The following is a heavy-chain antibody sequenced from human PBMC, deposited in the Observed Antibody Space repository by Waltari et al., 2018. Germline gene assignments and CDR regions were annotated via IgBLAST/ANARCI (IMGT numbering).Heavy chain of an antibody. CDR1: GYTFTGYY. V-gene: IGHV1-3*01. J-gene: IGHJ6*02. Sequence: QVQLVQSGAEVKKPGASVKVSCKASGYTFTGYYMHWVRQAPGQGPEWMGRINAGNGNTKYSQKFQGRVTITRDTSASTAYMELSSLRSEDTAVYYCARQYYYDSSGYSNYYYGMDVWGQGTTVTVSS. CDR2: INAGNGNT. CDR3: ARQYYYDSSGYSNYYYGMDV. D-gene: IGHD3-22*01.